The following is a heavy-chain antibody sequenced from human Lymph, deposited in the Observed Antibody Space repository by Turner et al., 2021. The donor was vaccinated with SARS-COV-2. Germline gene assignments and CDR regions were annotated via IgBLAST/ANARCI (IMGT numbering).Heavy chain of an antibody. CDR2: IYIGGTT. CDR3: ARDLGPLAFDI. J-gene: IGHJ3*02. V-gene: IGHV3-53*01. Sequence: EVQLVVPGGGLIHPGGSLRLSCAASGFTVSSNYMSWVRQAPGKGLEWVSVIYIGGTTYYADSVKGRFTISRDNSKNTLYLQMNSLRAEDTAVYYCARDLGPLAFDIWGQGTMVTVSS. CDR1: GFTVSSNY.